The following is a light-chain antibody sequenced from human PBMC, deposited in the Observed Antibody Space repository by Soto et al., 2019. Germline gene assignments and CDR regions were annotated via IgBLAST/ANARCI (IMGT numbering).Light chain of an antibody. CDR1: QRIIYW. CDR3: QQYINDPWT. V-gene: IGKV1-5*03. Sequence: IQRPLSPSTLSSSVGDRATIPCRASQRIIYWWAGCQQKLGKAPRLLIYEASRLESGVPSRISGSGSWTEFTLTISSLQPDDFATYYCQQYINDPWTFGQGTKVDIK. CDR2: EAS. J-gene: IGKJ1*01.